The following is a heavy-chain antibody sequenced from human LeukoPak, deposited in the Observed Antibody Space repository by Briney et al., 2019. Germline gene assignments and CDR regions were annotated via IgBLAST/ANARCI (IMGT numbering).Heavy chain of an antibody. Sequence: SETLSLTCTVSGYSISSSYYWSWIRQPPGKGLEWIGYIYYSGSTNYNPSLKSRVTISVDTSKNQFSLKLSSVTAADTAVYYCARDHCSSTSCRFDPWGQGTLVTVSS. V-gene: IGHV4-61*01. CDR3: ARDHCSSTSCRFDP. CDR2: IYYSGST. CDR1: GYSISSSYY. J-gene: IGHJ5*02. D-gene: IGHD2-2*01.